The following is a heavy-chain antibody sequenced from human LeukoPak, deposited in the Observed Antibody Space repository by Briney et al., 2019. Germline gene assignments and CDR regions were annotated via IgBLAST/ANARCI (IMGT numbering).Heavy chain of an antibody. D-gene: IGHD6-19*01. V-gene: IGHV1-2*02. Sequence: GASVKVSCKASGYTFTGYYMHWVRQAPGQGLEWMGWINPNSGGTNYAQKFQGRVTMTRDTSISTAYMELSRLRSDDTAVYYCATVQVFCGWYTKGNCFDYWGQGTLVTVSS. CDR2: INPNSGGT. CDR1: GYTFTGYY. J-gene: IGHJ4*02. CDR3: ATVQVFCGWYTKGNCFDY.